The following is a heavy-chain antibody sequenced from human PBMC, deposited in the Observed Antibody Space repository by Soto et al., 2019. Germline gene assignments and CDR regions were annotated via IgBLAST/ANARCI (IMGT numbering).Heavy chain of an antibody. Sequence: QVRLVVSGGGVVQPGRSLRLSCTASGFSFSSYAMCWFRQPPGKGLEWVAVISKDGMNKNYADSVKGRVTVSRDNANYSLDLQLNSLRGEDTAMYYCARDMYSSDYFVKWFEPWGQGTLVTVSS. CDR2: ISKDGMNK. CDR1: GFSFSSYA. CDR3: ARDMYSSDYFVKWFEP. V-gene: IGHV3-30*04. D-gene: IGHD6-19*01. J-gene: IGHJ5*02.